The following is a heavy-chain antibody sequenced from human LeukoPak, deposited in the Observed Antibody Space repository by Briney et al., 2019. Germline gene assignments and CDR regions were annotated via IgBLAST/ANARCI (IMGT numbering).Heavy chain of an antibody. CDR1: GYRFTSYW. D-gene: IGHD3-3*01. CDR2: IYPGDSDT. Sequence: GESLQISCKGSGYRFTSYWIGGVRQMPGKGLEWMGIIYPGDSDTRYSPSFQGQVTISADKSISTAYLQWSSLKASDTAMYYCARHRSARYHSTLDYWGQGTLVTVSS. CDR3: ARHRSARYHSTLDY. J-gene: IGHJ4*02. V-gene: IGHV5-51*01.